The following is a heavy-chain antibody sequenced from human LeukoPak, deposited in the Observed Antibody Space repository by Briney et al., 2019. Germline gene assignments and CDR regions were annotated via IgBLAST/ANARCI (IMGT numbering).Heavy chain of an antibody. J-gene: IGHJ4*02. CDR1: GYTFTSYY. CDR2: INPSGGST. Sequence: ASVKVSCKASGYTFTSYYMHWVRQAPGQGLEWMGIINPSGGSTSYAQKFQGRVTMTRDTSTSTVYMELSSLRSEDTAVYYCARGIVGARGRSFYFDYWGQGTLVTVSS. V-gene: IGHV1-46*01. D-gene: IGHD1-26*01. CDR3: ARGIVGARGRSFYFDY.